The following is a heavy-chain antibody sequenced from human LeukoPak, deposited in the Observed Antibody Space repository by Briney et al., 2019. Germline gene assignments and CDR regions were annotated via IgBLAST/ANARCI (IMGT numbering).Heavy chain of an antibody. CDR2: INHSGST. J-gene: IGHJ4*02. CDR1: GGSFSGYY. Sequence: SETLSLTCAVYGGSFSGYYWSWIRQPPGKGLEWIGEINHSGSTNYNPSLKSRVTISLDTSKNQFSLKLSSVTAADTAVYYCARLGVYGGNSVFGYWGQGTLVTVSS. D-gene: IGHD4-23*01. V-gene: IGHV4-34*01. CDR3: ARLGVYGGNSVFGY.